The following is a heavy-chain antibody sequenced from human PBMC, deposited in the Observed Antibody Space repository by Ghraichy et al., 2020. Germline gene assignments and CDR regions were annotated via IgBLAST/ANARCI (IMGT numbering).Heavy chain of an antibody. CDR2: ISSGSSYT. J-gene: IGHJ4*02. V-gene: IGHV3-11*06. D-gene: IGHD3-9*01. CDR3: ARGLRYFDGNFDY. Sequence: SLNISCAASGFTFSDYYMSWIRQAPGKGLEWVSYISSGSSYTDHADSVKGRFTISRDNAKNSLYLQMNSLRADDTAVYYCARGLRYFDGNFDYWGQGTLVTVSS. CDR1: GFTFSDYY.